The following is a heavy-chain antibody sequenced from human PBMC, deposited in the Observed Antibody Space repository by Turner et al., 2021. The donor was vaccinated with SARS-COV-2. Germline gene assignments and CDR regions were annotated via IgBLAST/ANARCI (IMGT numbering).Heavy chain of an antibody. D-gene: IGHD1-1*01. Sequence: QVQLQGSGPGLVKPSQTLSLTCTVSGGSISSGGYYWSWIRQHPGKGLEWIGYIYYSGSTYYNPSLKSRVTISVDTSKNQFSLKLSSVTAADTAVYYCPRARTSGTNYPGDFDYWGQGTLVTVSS. CDR2: IYYSGST. CDR3: PRARTSGTNYPGDFDY. CDR1: GGSISSGGYY. J-gene: IGHJ4*02. V-gene: IGHV4-31*03.